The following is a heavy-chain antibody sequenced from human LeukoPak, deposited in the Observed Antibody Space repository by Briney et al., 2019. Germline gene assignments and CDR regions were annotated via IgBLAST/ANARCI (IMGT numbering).Heavy chain of an antibody. CDR1: GYTLTELS. V-gene: IGHV1-24*01. J-gene: IGHJ4*02. CDR2: FDPEDGET. CDR3: ARDGGDLLRVDY. Sequence: ASVKVSCKVSGYTLTELSMHWVRQAPGKGLEWMGGFDPEDGETIYAQKFQGRVTMTEDTSTDTAYMELRSLTSDDTAVYYCARDGGDLLRVDYWGQGTQVTVSS. D-gene: IGHD1-26*01.